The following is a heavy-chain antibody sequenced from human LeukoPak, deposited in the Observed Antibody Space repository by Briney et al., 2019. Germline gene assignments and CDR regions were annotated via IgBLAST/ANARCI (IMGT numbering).Heavy chain of an antibody. D-gene: IGHD1-26*01. J-gene: IGHJ4*02. Sequence: PGGFLRLSCAASGFTFDDYAMHCVRESPGKCLEWISLISWDGGSTYYADYVKGRFTISRDNSKNSLYLQMNSLRAEDTALYYCAKDGGLYSGSYYIDYWGQGTLVTVSS. CDR2: ISWDGGST. CDR1: GFTFDDYA. CDR3: AKDGGLYSGSYYIDY. V-gene: IGHV3-43D*04.